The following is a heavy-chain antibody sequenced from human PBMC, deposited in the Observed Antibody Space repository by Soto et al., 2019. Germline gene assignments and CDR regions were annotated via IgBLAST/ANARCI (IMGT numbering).Heavy chain of an antibody. V-gene: IGHV5-51*01. CDR1: GYSFTSYW. D-gene: IGHD6-13*01. J-gene: IGHJ4*02. CDR2: IYPGDSDT. Sequence: PGESLKISCKGSGYSFTSYWIGWVRQMPGKGLEWMGIIYPGDSDTRYSPSFQGQVTISADKSISTAYLQWSSLKASDTAMYYCATNPHSSSWYFDYWGQGTLVTVSS. CDR3: ATNPHSSSWYFDY.